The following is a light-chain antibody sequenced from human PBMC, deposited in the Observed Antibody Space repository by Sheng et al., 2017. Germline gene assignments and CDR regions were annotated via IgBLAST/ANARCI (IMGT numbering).Light chain of an antibody. CDR3: CSYAGAYTRV. J-gene: IGLJ3*02. Sequence: SALTQPRSVSGSPGQSVTISCTGTSSDVGGYNFVSWYQHHPGNVPKLIVFDVYKRPSGVPDRFSGSKSGDAASLTIAGLQAEDEADYYCCSYAGAYTRVFGGRDEADRP. CDR1: SSDVGGYNF. V-gene: IGLV2-11*01. CDR2: DVY.